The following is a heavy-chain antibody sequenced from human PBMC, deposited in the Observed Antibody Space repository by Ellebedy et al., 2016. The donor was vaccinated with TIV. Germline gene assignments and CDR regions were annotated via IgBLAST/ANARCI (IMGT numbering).Heavy chain of an antibody. D-gene: IGHD5-18*01. CDR1: GFIFSDYP. Sequence: PGGSLRLSCATSGFIFSDYPMSWVRQAPGKGLEWVSCISRSGASRDYADAVKGRFTISRDNTKKSLYLQMNTLRAEDTAVYYCATGGYSNGYGGWFDPWGQGTLVTVSS. CDR3: ATGGYSNGYGGWFDP. CDR2: ISRSGASR. V-gene: IGHV3-21*01. J-gene: IGHJ5*02.